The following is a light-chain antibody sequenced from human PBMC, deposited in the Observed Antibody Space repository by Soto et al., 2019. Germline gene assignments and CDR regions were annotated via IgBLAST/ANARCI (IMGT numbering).Light chain of an antibody. CDR2: GAS. Sequence: EIVMTQSPATLSMYPGERATLSCRASQSVSSDLAWYQQKPGQAPRLLIYGASTRATGIPARFSGSGSGTEFTLTISSLQSEDFAVYYCQQHNKWPPWTFGQGTKVDIK. CDR1: QSVSSD. J-gene: IGKJ1*01. CDR3: QQHNKWPPWT. V-gene: IGKV3-15*01.